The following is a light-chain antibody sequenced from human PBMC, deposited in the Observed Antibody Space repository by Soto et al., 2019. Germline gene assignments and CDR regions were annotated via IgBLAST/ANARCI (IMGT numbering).Light chain of an antibody. V-gene: IGKV1-5*01. CDR3: QQYNSYPPT. J-gene: IGKJ3*01. CDR1: QSISSW. CDR2: DAS. Sequence: DIQMTQSPSTLSASVGDRVTITCRASQSISSWLAWYQQKPGKAPKLLIYDASSLESGVPSRFSGSGSGTEFTLTIRSLQPDDFATYYCQQYNSYPPTFGPGTKVDIK.